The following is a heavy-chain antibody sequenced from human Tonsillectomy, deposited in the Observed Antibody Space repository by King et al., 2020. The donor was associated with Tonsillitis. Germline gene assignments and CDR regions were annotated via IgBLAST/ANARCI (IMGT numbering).Heavy chain of an antibody. D-gene: IGHD6-13*01. Sequence: VQLVQSGAEVKTPGASVKISCKASGYTFTGYYTHWVRQAPGQGLECMGIINPTGGSTSYTQKFQGRVTMTRDTSTNTVYMELSGLRSEDTAVYYCARAYSTWAPLDYWGQGTLVTVSS. CDR3: ARAYSTWAPLDY. J-gene: IGHJ4*02. V-gene: IGHV1-46*01. CDR2: INPTGGST. CDR1: GYTFTGYY.